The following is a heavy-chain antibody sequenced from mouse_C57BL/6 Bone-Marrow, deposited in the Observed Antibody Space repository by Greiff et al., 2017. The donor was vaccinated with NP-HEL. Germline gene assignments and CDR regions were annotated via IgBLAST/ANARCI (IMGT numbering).Heavy chain of an antibody. Sequence: VQLQQPGAELVRPGTSVKLSCKASGYTFTSYWMHWVKQRPGQGLEWIGVIDPSDSYTNYNQKFKGKATLTVDTSSSTAYMQLSSLTSEDSAVYYCAREGGSSPYYYAMDYWGQGTSVTVSS. D-gene: IGHD1-1*01. J-gene: IGHJ4*01. CDR3: AREGGSSPYYYAMDY. CDR2: IDPSDSYT. V-gene: IGHV1-59*01. CDR1: GYTFTSYW.